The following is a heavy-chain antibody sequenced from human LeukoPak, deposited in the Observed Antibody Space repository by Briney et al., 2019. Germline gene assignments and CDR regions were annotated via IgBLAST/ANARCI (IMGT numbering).Heavy chain of an antibody. CDR1: GFTVSSNY. CDR2: IYSGGST. CDR3: ARARDYYGSGSRTNYY. Sequence: PGGSLRLSCAASGFTVSSNYMSWVRQAPGKGLEWVSVIYSGGSTYYADSVKGRFTISRDSSKNTLYLQMNSLRAEDTAVYYCARARDYYGSGSRTNYYWGQGTLVTVSS. D-gene: IGHD3-10*01. V-gene: IGHV3-66*01. J-gene: IGHJ4*02.